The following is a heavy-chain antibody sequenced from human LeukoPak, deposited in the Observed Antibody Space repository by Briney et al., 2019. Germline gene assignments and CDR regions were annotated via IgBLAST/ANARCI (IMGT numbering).Heavy chain of an antibody. CDR3: ARDLREPAGINCYAMDV. CDR1: GFTFSSYG. D-gene: IGHD2-2*01. J-gene: IGHJ6*02. Sequence: GGSLRLSCAASGFTFSSYGMHWVRQAPGKGLEWVAVIWYDGSNKYYADSVKGRFTISRDNSKNPLYLQMHSLRAEDTAVYYCARDLREPAGINCYAMDVWGQATTVTVSS. CDR2: IWYDGSNK. V-gene: IGHV3-33*01.